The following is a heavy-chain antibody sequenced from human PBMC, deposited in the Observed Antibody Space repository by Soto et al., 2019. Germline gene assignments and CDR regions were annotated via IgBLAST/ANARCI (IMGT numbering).Heavy chain of an antibody. J-gene: IGHJ4*02. CDR1: GGSISSYY. CDR3: ARSYAGAAAMLWSGIAAAGPRSFDY. V-gene: IGHV4-59*08. CDR2: IYYSGST. Sequence: KLPETLSLTCTVSGGSISSYYWSCIRQPPGKGLEWIGYIYYSGSTNYNPSLKSRVTISVDTSKNQFSLKLSSVTAADTAVYYCARSYAGAAAMLWSGIAAAGPRSFDYWGQGTLVTVSS. D-gene: IGHD6-13*01.